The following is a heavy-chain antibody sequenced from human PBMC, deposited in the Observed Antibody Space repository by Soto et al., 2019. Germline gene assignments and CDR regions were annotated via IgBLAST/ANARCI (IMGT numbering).Heavy chain of an antibody. D-gene: IGHD4-17*01. CDR1: GGSISSSNW. V-gene: IGHV4-4*02. J-gene: IGHJ3*02. Sequence: QVQLQESGPGLVKPSGTLSLTCAVSGGSISSSNWWRWVRQPPGKGLEWIGGIYHSGSTNYNPSHRSRVTISVDKSKNQFSLKMSSVTDADTAVYYWARFMTTVTNWAFDIWGQGTMVTVSS. CDR2: IYHSGST. CDR3: ARFMTTVTNWAFDI.